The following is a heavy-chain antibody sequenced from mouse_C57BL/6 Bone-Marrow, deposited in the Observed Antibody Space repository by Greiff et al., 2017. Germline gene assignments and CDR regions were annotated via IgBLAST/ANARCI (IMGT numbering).Heavy chain of an antibody. CDR1: GYTFTDYY. J-gene: IGHJ3*01. Sequence: VQLQQSGPVLVKPGASVKMSCKASGYTFTDYYMNWVKQSHGKSLEWIGVINPYNGGTSYNQKFKGKATLTVDKSSSTAYMELNSLTSEDSAVYYCARRGKPGFAYWRQGTLVTVSA. V-gene: IGHV1-19*01. CDR3: ARRGKPGFAY. CDR2: INPYNGGT.